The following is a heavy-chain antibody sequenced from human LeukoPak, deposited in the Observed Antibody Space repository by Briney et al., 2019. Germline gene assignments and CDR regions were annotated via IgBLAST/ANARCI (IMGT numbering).Heavy chain of an antibody. V-gene: IGHV3-64D*09. CDR2: VNSNGGT. J-gene: IGHJ4*02. CDR1: GFTFSSYS. CDR3: AKDWRSSWETRFDY. D-gene: IGHD6-13*01. Sequence: RSGGSLRLSCSASGFTFSSYSMHWVRQAPGKGLECVSAVNSNGGTDYADSVKGRFTISRDNSKNTLYLQMSRLRVEDTAVYYCAKDWRSSWETRFDYWGQGTLVTVSS.